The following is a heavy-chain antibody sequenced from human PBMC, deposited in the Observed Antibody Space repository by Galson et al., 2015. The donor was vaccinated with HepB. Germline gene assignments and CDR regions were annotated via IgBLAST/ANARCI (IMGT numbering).Heavy chain of an antibody. J-gene: IGHJ6*02. Sequence: QSGAEVKKPGESLKISCKGSGYSLTSYWIGWVRQMPGKGLEWMGIIYPGDSDTRYSPSFQGQVTISADKSISTAYLQWSSLKASDTAMYYCARLAVVGATWYYGMDVWGQGNPGHRLL. CDR1: GYSLTSYW. D-gene: IGHD1-26*01. V-gene: IGHV5-51*01. CDR3: ARLAVVGATWYYGMDV. CDR2: IYPGDSDT.